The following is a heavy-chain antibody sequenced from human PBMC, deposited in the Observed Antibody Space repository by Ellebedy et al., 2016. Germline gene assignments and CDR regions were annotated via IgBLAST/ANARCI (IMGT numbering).Heavy chain of an antibody. J-gene: IGHJ4*02. CDR3: AKLGGRGEYFDS. CDR1: GGTFSGYY. V-gene: IGHV4-34*08. CDR2: SNQSGNT. D-gene: IGHD3-10*01. Sequence: SETLSLTXAVYGGTFSGYYWSWIRQSPGKGLEWIGESNQSGNTNYNPSLKSRVTISLDTSKNRFSLNLASVTATDTAVYYCAKLGGRGEYFDSWGQGTLVTVSS.